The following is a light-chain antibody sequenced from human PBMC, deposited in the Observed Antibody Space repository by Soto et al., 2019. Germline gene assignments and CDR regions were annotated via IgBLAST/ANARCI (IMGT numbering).Light chain of an antibody. J-gene: IGKJ2*01. Sequence: DIQMTQSPSTLSASVGDRVTITCRASQSISTWLAWYQQKPGKAPKLLIYKASSLRNGVPSRFSGSGSGTEFTLTIYSLEPDDFASYYCKQYDGSPHTFGQGTKLEIK. V-gene: IGKV1-5*03. CDR3: KQYDGSPHT. CDR2: KAS. CDR1: QSISTW.